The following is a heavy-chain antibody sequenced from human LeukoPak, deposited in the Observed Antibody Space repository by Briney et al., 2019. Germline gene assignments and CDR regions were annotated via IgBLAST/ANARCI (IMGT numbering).Heavy chain of an antibody. Sequence: SVKVSCKASGGTFSSYAISWVRQAPGQGLEWMGGIIPIFGTANYAQKIQGRVTITTDESTSTAYMELSSLRSEDTAVYYCARVASHQGFFDYWGQGTLVTVSS. J-gene: IGHJ4*02. V-gene: IGHV1-69*05. CDR3: ARVASHQGFFDY. CDR2: IIPIFGTA. CDR1: GGTFSSYA.